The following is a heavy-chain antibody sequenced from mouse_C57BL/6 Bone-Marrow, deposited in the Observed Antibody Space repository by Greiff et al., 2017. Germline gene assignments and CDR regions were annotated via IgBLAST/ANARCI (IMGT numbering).Heavy chain of an antibody. CDR1: GYTFTSYG. CDR3: ARLTYYYGSSYVDWFAY. D-gene: IGHD1-1*01. CDR2: IYPRSGNT. J-gene: IGHJ3*01. V-gene: IGHV1-81*01. Sequence: VQLQQSGAELARPGASVKLSCTASGYTFTSYGISWVKQRPGPGLEWIGEIYPRSGNTYYNEKFKGKATLTADKSSSTAYMQLRSLTSEDSAVYFCARLTYYYGSSYVDWFAYWGQGTLVTVSA.